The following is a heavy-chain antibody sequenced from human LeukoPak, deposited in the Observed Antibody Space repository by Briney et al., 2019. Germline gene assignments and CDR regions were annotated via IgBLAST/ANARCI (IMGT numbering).Heavy chain of an antibody. CDR2: ISAYNGNT. V-gene: IGHV1-18*01. D-gene: IGHD3-9*01. CDR1: GYTFTSYG. CDR3: ARTNVLRYFDWVKGNNWFDP. Sequence: GASVKVSCKASGYTFTSYGISWVLQAPGQGLEWMGWISAYNGNTNYAQKLQGRVTMTTDTSTSTAYMELRSLRSDDTAVYYCARTNVLRYFDWVKGNNWFDPWGQGTLVTVSS. J-gene: IGHJ5*02.